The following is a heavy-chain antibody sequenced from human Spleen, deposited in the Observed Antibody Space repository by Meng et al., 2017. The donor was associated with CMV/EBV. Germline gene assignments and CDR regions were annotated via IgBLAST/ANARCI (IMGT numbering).Heavy chain of an antibody. Sequence: SETLSLTCTVSGGSISSGDYYWSWIRQHPGKGLEWIGYISYSGSTYYKPSLKSRVTISIDSSKNQISLKLSSLTAADTAVYYCTKYSSRYYDYYGMDVWGQGTTVTVSS. D-gene: IGHD6-13*01. CDR3: TKYSSRYYDYYGMDV. J-gene: IGHJ6*02. CDR2: ISYSGST. CDR1: GGSISSGDYY. V-gene: IGHV4-31*03.